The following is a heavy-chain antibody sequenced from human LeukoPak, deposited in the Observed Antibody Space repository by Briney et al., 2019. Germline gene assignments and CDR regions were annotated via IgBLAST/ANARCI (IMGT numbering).Heavy chain of an antibody. CDR1: GYSFTSYW. CDR3: ARTRYSSSWSDY. V-gene: IGHV5-51*01. D-gene: IGHD6-13*01. CDR2: IYPGDSDT. Sequence: GASLQISCQGSGYSFTSYWIGWVRQMPGKGLEWMGIIYPGDSDTRYSPSFQGQVTISADKSISTAYLQWSSLKASDTAMYYCARTRYSSSWSDYWGQGTLVTVSS. J-gene: IGHJ4*02.